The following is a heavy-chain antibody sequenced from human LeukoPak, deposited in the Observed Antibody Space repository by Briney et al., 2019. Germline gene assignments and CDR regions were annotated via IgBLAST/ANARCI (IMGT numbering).Heavy chain of an antibody. CDR2: ISAYNGNT. D-gene: IGHD1-26*01. Sequence: ASLKVSCKASGYTFTNYGISWVRQAPGQGPEWMGWISAYNGNTNYAQNLQGRVTMTTDTSTSTAYMELRSLGSDDTAVYYCARAELRGRFDYWGQGTLVTVSS. CDR3: ARAELRGRFDY. V-gene: IGHV1-18*01. J-gene: IGHJ4*02. CDR1: GYTFTNYG.